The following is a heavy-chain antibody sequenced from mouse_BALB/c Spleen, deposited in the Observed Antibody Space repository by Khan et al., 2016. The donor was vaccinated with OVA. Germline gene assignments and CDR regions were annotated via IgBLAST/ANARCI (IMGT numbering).Heavy chain of an antibody. CDR2: IWGGGNT. D-gene: IGHD2-14*01. V-gene: IGHV2-6-4*01. CDR1: GFSLSRYN. CDR3: ARAYYMYDGYYAMDY. J-gene: IGHJ4*01. Sequence: QVQLKQSGPGLVAPSQGLSITCTVSGFSLSRYNIHWIRQPPGKGLEWLGMIWGGGNTDYNSTLKIRLSISKDNSKSQVFLKMNSLQTDDTAMYFFARAYYMYDGYYAMDYWGQGTSVTVSS.